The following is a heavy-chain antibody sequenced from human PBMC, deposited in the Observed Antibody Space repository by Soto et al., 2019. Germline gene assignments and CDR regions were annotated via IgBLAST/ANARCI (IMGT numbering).Heavy chain of an antibody. CDR3: ASLGWSDYYDSSGYHPY. CDR2: IISSSSYI. D-gene: IGHD3-22*01. CDR1: GFTFSSYS. V-gene: IGHV3-21*01. Sequence: WVSLRLSCAASGFTFSSYSINLGRQAPGKWLEWVSSIISSSSYIYYADSVKGRFTLSRDNAKNSLYLQMNSLRAEYTAVYYGASLGWSDYYDSSGYHPYWGQGTLVTVSA. J-gene: IGHJ4*02.